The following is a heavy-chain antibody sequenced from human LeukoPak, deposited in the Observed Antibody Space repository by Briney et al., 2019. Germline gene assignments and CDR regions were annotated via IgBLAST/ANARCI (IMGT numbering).Heavy chain of an antibody. V-gene: IGHV3-15*01. CDR1: GFSFRDAW. J-gene: IGHJ4*02. D-gene: IGHD2-2*01. CDR3: ARRLGYCSSTSCWAFDY. CDR2: SKRKSDTETS. Sequence: PGGSLRLSCAASGFSFRDAWMSWVRQAPGKGLEWVGRSKRKSDTETSDYAAPVKGRFIISRDDSKKTLYLQMNSLRAEDTAVYYCARRLGYCSSTSCWAFDYWGQGTLVTVSP.